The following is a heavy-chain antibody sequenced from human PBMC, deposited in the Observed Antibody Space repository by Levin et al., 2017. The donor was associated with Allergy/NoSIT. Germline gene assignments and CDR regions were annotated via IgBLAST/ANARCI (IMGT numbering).Heavy chain of an antibody. J-gene: IGHJ4*02. Sequence: GESLKISCAASGFTFSDYVMHWVRQAPGKGLEWVALISADGNRKYFTDSMKGRFSISRDNSNNTLFLQMSSLRTDDTAVYYCARAPGSGLSWYRVGYWGQGTLVTVSS. CDR2: ISADGNRK. CDR1: GFTFSDYV. CDR3: ARAPGSGLSWYRVGY. V-gene: IGHV3-30-3*01. D-gene: IGHD6-13*01.